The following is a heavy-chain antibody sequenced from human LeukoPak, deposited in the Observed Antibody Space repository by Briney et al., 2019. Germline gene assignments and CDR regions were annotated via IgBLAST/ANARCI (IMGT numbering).Heavy chain of an antibody. Sequence: ASVKVSCKASGYTFTSYYMHWVRQAPGQGLEWMGIINPSGGSTSYAQKFQGRVTMTRDTSTSTVSMELSSLRSEDTAVYYCARVDSSGWYRLGIYAFDIWGQGTMVTVYS. CDR2: INPSGGST. J-gene: IGHJ3*02. CDR1: GYTFTSYY. CDR3: ARVDSSGWYRLGIYAFDI. D-gene: IGHD6-19*01. V-gene: IGHV1-46*01.